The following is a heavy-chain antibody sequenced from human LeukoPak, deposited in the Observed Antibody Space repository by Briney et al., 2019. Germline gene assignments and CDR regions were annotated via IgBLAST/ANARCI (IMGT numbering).Heavy chain of an antibody. D-gene: IGHD7-27*01. V-gene: IGHV4-61*01. CDR3: ARQGGNWGVGY. J-gene: IGHJ4*02. Sequence: SETLSLTCTVSGGSIRSTTHYWSWIRQPPGKGLEWIGYIYHSGTTNYNPSLRSRVTISVDTSKNQFSLKLSSVTAADTAVYYCARQGGNWGVGYWGQGSLVAVSS. CDR2: IYHSGTT. CDR1: GGSIRSTTHY.